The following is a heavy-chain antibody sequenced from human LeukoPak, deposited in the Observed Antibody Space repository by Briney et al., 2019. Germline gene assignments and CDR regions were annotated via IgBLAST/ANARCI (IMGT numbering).Heavy chain of an antibody. CDR2: IKQDGSET. V-gene: IGHV3-7*01. D-gene: IGHD3-22*01. CDR3: ARDRDSRWDFDL. J-gene: IGHJ2*01. CDR1: GFTFDDYA. Sequence: GGSLRLSCAASGFTFDDYAMHWVRQAPGKGLEWVASIKQDGSETYYVDSVKGRFTLSRDNAKNSLYLQMNSLRADDTAVYYCARDRDSRWDFDLWGRGTLVTVSS.